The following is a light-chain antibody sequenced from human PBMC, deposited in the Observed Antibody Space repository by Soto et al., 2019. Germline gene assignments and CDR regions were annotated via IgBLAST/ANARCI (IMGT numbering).Light chain of an antibody. J-gene: IGKJ1*01. CDR1: QSVSSSY. Sequence: EIVLTQSPGTLSLSPGERATLSCRTSQSVSSSYLAWYQQKPGQAPRLLIYGASSRATGIPDRFSGSGSGTDFTLTISRLEHKTFAIYYCNQYGISRQLGQGTKVEIK. CDR2: GAS. V-gene: IGKV3-20*01. CDR3: NQYGISRQ.